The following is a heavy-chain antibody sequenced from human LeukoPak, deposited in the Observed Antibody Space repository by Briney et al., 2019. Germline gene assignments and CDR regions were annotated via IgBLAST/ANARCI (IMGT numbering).Heavy chain of an antibody. V-gene: IGHV5-51*01. CDR3: ASSSPAYCYYYGMDV. CDR1: GYSFTSYW. J-gene: IGHJ6*02. CDR2: IYPGDSDT. Sequence: GESLKISCKGSGYSFTSYWIGWVRQMPGKGLEWMGIIYPGDSDTRYSPSFQGQVTISADKSISTAYLQWSSLKASDTAMYYCASSSPAYCYYYGMDVWGQGTTVTVSS.